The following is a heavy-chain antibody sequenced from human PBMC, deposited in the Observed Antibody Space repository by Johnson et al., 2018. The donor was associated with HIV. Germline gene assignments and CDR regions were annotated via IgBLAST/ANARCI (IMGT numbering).Heavy chain of an antibody. Sequence: VQLVESGGGLIQPGGSLRLSCAASGFTVSSNYMSWVRQAPGKGLEWVSVIYSGGSTYYADSVKGRFTISRDNSKNTLYLQMNSLKTEDTAVYYCTAVSYSDAFDIWGQGTMVTVSS. CDR1: GFTVSSNY. CDR3: TAVSYSDAFDI. D-gene: IGHD1-26*01. CDR2: IYSGGST. V-gene: IGHV3-53*01. J-gene: IGHJ3*02.